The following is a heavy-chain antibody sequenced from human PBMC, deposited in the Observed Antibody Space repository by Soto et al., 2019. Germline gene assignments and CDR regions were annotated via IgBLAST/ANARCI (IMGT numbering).Heavy chain of an antibody. Sequence: PSETLSLTCTVSGGSISSGGYYWSWIRQHPGKGLEWIGYIYYSGSTYYNPSLKSRVTISVDTSKNQFSLKLSSVTAADTAVYYCAREADYYDSSRYFDYWGQGTLVTVSS. D-gene: IGHD3-22*01. CDR3: AREADYYDSSRYFDY. CDR1: GGSISSGGYY. J-gene: IGHJ4*02. V-gene: IGHV4-31*03. CDR2: IYYSGST.